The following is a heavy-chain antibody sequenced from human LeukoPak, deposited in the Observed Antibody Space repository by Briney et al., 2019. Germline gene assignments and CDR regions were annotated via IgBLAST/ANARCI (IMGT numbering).Heavy chain of an antibody. J-gene: IGHJ3*02. Sequence: GGSLRLSCAASGFTFSSDWMNWVRQAPGKGLEWVATINQDGSVKYYVDSVKGRFTISRDNAKNLLYLEMNSLRAEDTAIYYCARDLTPYCTNGVCFDAFDIWGQGTMVTVSP. CDR3: ARDLTPYCTNGVCFDAFDI. D-gene: IGHD2-8*01. CDR2: INQDGSVK. V-gene: IGHV3-7*01. CDR1: GFTFSSDW.